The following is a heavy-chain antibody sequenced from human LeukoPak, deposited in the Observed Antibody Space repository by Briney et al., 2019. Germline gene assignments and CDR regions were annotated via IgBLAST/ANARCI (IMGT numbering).Heavy chain of an antibody. J-gene: IGHJ1*01. D-gene: IGHD6-19*01. CDR2: INTSTGNP. V-gene: IGHV7-4-1*02. Sequence: ASVKFSCKASGYTFTSDGIVWVRQAPGQGLEWMGWINTSTGNPTYGQGFTGRFVFSLDTSVNTAYLQISSLKAEDTAVYYCARVAGNEYFQHWGQGTLVTVSP. CDR1: GYTFTSDG. CDR3: ARVAGNEYFQH.